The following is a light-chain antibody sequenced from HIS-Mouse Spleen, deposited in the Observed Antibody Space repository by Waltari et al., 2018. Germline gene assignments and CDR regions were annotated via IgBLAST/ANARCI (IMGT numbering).Light chain of an antibody. Sequence: SYELTQPPSVSVSPGQPARITCPGEALPKKSPYCYQQKSGQAPVLVIYEDSKRPSGIPERFSGSSSGTMATLTISGAQVEDEADYYCYSTDSSGNHRVFGGGTKLTVL. CDR3: YSTDSSGNHRV. V-gene: IGLV3-10*01. CDR1: ALPKKS. J-gene: IGLJ2*01. CDR2: EDS.